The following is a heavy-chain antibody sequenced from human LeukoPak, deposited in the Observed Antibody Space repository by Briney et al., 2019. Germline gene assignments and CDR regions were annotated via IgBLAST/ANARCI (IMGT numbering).Heavy chain of an antibody. Sequence: SETLALTCTVSGGSISNYYGSWVRQAAGKGLEWIGRKYARGSSNYNPPVQSRVTMSVDTSKNQFSLKLRSVTAADTAVYYCARGRYCSADICTGGDSFDIWGQGTMVSVSP. CDR1: GGSISNYY. D-gene: IGHD2-15*01. V-gene: IGHV4-4*07. J-gene: IGHJ3*02. CDR2: KYARGSS. CDR3: ARGRYCSADICTGGDSFDI.